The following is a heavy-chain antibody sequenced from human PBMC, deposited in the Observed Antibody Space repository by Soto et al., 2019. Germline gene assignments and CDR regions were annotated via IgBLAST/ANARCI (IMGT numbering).Heavy chain of an antibody. D-gene: IGHD5-12*01. Sequence: FKASGYTFTAYYMHWVRQAPGQGLEWMGWINPNSGGTYHAQNFQGRVTMTRDTSTTTAYMELASLRSDDTAVYYCARGGGRGYNELDPWGHGTLVTVSS. J-gene: IGHJ5*02. CDR1: GYTFTAYY. CDR2: INPNSGGT. V-gene: IGHV1-2*02. CDR3: ARGGGRGYNELDP.